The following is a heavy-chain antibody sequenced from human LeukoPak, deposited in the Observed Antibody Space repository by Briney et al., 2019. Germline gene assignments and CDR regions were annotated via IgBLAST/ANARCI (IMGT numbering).Heavy chain of an antibody. CDR1: GGSFSGYY. CDR3: ARVSEYYYDSSGPRSLDY. J-gene: IGHJ4*02. D-gene: IGHD3-22*01. Sequence: KPSETLSLTCAVYGGSFSGYYWSWIRQPPGKGLEWIGEINHSGSTNYNLSLKSRVTISVDTSKNQFSLKLSSVTAADTAVYYCARVSEYYYDSSGPRSLDYWGQGTLVTVSS. CDR2: INHSGST. V-gene: IGHV4-34*01.